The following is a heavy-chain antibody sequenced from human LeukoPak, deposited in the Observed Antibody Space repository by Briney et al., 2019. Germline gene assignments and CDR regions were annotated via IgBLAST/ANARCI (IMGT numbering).Heavy chain of an antibody. D-gene: IGHD3-22*01. CDR2: ISGSGSST. CDR1: GFTFSSYA. V-gene: IGHV3-23*01. CDR3: AKGRGSSGYYFDY. J-gene: IGHJ4*02. Sequence: GGSLRLSCAASGFTFSSYAMSWVRQAPGKGLEWVSAISGSGSSTYYADSVKGRFTISRDNSKNTLYLQMNSLRAEDTAVYYCAKGRGSSGYYFDYWGQGTLVTVSS.